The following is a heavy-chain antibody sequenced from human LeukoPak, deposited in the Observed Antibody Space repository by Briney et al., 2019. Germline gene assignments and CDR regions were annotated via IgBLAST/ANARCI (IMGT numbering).Heavy chain of an antibody. D-gene: IGHD3-9*01. CDR3: ARWGATGYGDY. J-gene: IGHJ4*02. CDR2: ISDSSSTI. V-gene: IGHV3-48*03. Sequence: GGSLRLSCAASGFTFSSYGVNWGRQAPGKGLEWVSYISDSSSTIYYADSVKGRLTISRDNAKNSLYLQMNSLRAEDTAVYYCARWGATGYGDYWGQGTLVTVSS. CDR1: GFTFSSYG.